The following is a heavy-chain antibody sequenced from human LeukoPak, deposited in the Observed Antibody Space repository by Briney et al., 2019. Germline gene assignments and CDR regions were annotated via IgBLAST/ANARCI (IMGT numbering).Heavy chain of an antibody. D-gene: IGHD5-18*01. CDR2: IYSGGST. J-gene: IGHJ5*02. V-gene: IGHV3-66*01. Sequence: GGSLRLSCAAPGFTVSSNYMSWVRQAPGKGLEWVSVIYSGGSTYYADSVKGRFTISRDNSKNTLYLQMNSLRAEDTAVYYCARAGGYSYGYVMAWGQGTLVTVSS. CDR1: GFTVSSNY. CDR3: ARAGGYSYGYVMA.